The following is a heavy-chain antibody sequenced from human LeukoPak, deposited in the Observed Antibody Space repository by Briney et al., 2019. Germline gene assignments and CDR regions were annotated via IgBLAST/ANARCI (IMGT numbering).Heavy chain of an antibody. CDR1: GFTFSDYY. J-gene: IGHJ4*02. V-gene: IGHV3-11*01. D-gene: IGHD5-24*01. CDR3: ARGTGDGYNLGDFDY. Sequence: GGSLRLPCAASGFTFSDYYMSWIRQAPGKGLEWVSYISSSGSTIYYADSVKSRFTISRDNAKNSLYLQMNSLRAEDTAVYYCARGTGDGYNLGDFDYWGQGTLVTVSS. CDR2: ISSSGSTI.